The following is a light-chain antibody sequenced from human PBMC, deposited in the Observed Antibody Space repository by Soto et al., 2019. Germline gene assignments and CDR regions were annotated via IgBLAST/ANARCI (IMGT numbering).Light chain of an antibody. J-gene: IGLJ1*01. CDR2: NVS. CDR3: SSYTSSSTYV. CDR1: SSDVGGYNS. V-gene: IGLV2-14*01. Sequence: QSVLTQPPSVSGSPGQSITISCTGTSSDVGGYNSVSWYQQHPGKAPKLMIYNVSNRPSGVSNRFSGSKSGNTASLTISGLQAEDEADYYCSSYTSSSTYVFGTGTKVTVL.